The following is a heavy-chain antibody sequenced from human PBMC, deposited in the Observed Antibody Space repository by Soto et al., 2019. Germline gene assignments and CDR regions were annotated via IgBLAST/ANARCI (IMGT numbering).Heavy chain of an antibody. CDR2: INSDGSST. Sequence: GSLRLSCAASGFTFSSYWMHWVRQAPGKGLVWVSRINSDGSSTSYADSVKSRFTISRDNAKNTLYLQMNSLRAEDTAVYYCARDAAITFGGVIVRYFDYWGQGTLVTVSS. J-gene: IGHJ4*02. V-gene: IGHV3-74*01. CDR3: ARDAAITFGGVIVRYFDY. D-gene: IGHD3-16*02. CDR1: GFTFSSYW.